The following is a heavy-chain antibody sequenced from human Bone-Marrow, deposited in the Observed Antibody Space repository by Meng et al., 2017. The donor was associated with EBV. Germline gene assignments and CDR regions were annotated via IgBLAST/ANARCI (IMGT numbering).Heavy chain of an antibody. CDR1: GFTFSSYA. J-gene: IGHJ5*02. V-gene: IGHV3-23*01. Sequence: EVQLLESGGGLVQPGGSLGLSWGASGFTFSSYAMSWVRQAPGKGLEWVSAISGSGGSTYYADSVKGRFTISRDNSKNTLYLQMNSLRAEDTAVYYCAKDLKVVPKGGFDPWGQGTLVTVSS. CDR2: ISGSGGST. CDR3: AKDLKVVPKGGFDP. D-gene: IGHD2-2*01.